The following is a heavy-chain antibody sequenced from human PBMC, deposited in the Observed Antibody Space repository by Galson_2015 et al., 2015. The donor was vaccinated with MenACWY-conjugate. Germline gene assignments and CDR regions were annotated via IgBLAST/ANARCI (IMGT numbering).Heavy chain of an antibody. J-gene: IGHJ6*02. Sequence: SVKVSCKASGYTFTGYYMHWVRQAPGQGLEWMGWINPNSGGTNYAQKFQGWVTMTRDTSISTAYMELSRLRSDDTAVYYCAITCSSTSCQHYGMDVWGQGTTVTVSS. CDR1: GYTFTGYY. CDR2: INPNSGGT. CDR3: AITCSSTSCQHYGMDV. V-gene: IGHV1-2*04. D-gene: IGHD2-2*01.